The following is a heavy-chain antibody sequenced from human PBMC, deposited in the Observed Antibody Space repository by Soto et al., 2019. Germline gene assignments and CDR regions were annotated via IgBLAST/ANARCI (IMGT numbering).Heavy chain of an antibody. CDR2: IYYSGST. Sequence: SETLSLTCTVSGGSISSGGYYWSWIRQHPGKGLEWIGYIYYSGSTYYNPSLKSRVTISVDTSKNQFSLKLSSVTAADTAVYYCAGADGSSSWYGPDYWGQGTLVTVSS. D-gene: IGHD6-13*01. CDR3: AGADGSSSWYGPDY. J-gene: IGHJ4*02. V-gene: IGHV4-31*03. CDR1: GGSISSGGYY.